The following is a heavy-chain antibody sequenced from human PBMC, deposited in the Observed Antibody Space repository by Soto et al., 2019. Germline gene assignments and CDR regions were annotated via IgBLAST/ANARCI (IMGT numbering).Heavy chain of an antibody. V-gene: IGHV4-4*02. Sequence: QVQLQESGPGLVKPSGTLSLTCAVSGGSISSSNWWSWVRQPPGKGLEWIGEIYHSGSTNYNPSLKSRVTVSVDKAKLRFPLRLSYVTAADTAVYYCARGGGGFRDTTYSFAYWGQGTLFTVSS. CDR2: IYHSGST. CDR3: ARGGGGFRDTTYSFAY. CDR1: GGSISSSNW. J-gene: IGHJ4*02. D-gene: IGHD5-18*01.